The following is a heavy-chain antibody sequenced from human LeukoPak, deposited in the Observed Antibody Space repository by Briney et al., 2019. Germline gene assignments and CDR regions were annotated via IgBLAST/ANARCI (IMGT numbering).Heavy chain of an antibody. CDR1: GGSISSYY. J-gene: IGHJ4*02. CDR3: ARTSTSFDD. D-gene: IGHD2-2*01. Sequence: NPSETLSLTCTVSGGSISSYYWSWIRQPPGKGLEWIGYISYSGSTNYNPSLKSRVTISVDMSKNQFSLDLSSVTAADTAVYYCARTSTSFDDWGQGTLVTVSS. CDR2: ISYSGST. V-gene: IGHV4-59*01.